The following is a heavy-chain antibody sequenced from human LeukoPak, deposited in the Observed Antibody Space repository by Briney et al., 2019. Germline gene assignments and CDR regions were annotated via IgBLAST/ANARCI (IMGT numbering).Heavy chain of an antibody. J-gene: IGHJ6*03. V-gene: IGHV4-34*01. CDR2: INHSGST. D-gene: IGHD2-2*01. CDR3: ARFGSTSYYYYYYMDV. CDR1: GGSFSGYY. Sequence: SETLSLTCAVYGGSFSGYYWSWIRQPPGKGLGWIGEINHSGSTNYNPSLKSRVTISVDTSKNQFSLKLSSVTAADTAVYYCARFGSTSYYYYYYMDVWGKGTTVTVSS.